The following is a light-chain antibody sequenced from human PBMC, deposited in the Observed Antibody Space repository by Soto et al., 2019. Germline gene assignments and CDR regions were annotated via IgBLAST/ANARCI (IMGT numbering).Light chain of an antibody. CDR2: EVN. Sequence: QSALTQPPSASGSPGQSVTISCTGTSSDVGAYNYVSWYQQHPGKAPKLMISEVNKRPSGVPDRFSGSKSGNTASLTVSGLQPEDEADYYCSSYGGPNKSNDVFGTGTKVTVL. CDR1: SSDVGAYNY. CDR3: SSYGGPNKSNDV. V-gene: IGLV2-8*01. J-gene: IGLJ1*01.